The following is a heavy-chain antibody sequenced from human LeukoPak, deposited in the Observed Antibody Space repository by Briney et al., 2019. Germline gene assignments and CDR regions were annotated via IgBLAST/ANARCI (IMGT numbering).Heavy chain of an antibody. Sequence: ASVKVSCKASGGTFSSYAISWVRQAPGQGLEWMGGIIPIFGTANYAQKFQGRVTITTDESTSTAYMELSSLRSEDTAVYYCATERQAYYYDSSGPNVRANWFDSWGQGTLVTVSS. CDR3: ATERQAYYYDSSGPNVRANWFDS. D-gene: IGHD3-22*01. V-gene: IGHV1-69*05. J-gene: IGHJ5*01. CDR2: IIPIFGTA. CDR1: GGTFSSYA.